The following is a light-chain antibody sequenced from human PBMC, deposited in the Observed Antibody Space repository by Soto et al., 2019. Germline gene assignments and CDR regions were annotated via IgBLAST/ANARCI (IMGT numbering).Light chain of an antibody. J-gene: IGLJ3*02. Sequence: QSALTQPASVSGSPGQSITISCTGTSSDVGAYNYVSWYRQHPGKAPKLMIYEVTNRPSGVSNRFSGSKSGSTASLTISGLQAEDEGDYYCSSYTSSSTLVFGGGTKLTVL. CDR2: EVT. CDR1: SSDVGAYNY. V-gene: IGLV2-14*01. CDR3: SSYTSSSTLV.